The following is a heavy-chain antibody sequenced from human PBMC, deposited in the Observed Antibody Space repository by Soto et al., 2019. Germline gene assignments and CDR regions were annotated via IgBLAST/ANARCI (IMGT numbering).Heavy chain of an antibody. J-gene: IGHJ4*02. Sequence: DVQLVESGGGLVQPRGSLRLSCAASGFTFRTYWMNWVRQAPGKGLEWVANIKEDGSKKNFVGSVKGRFTISRDNAKNLLYLQMNSLRTEDTAVYYCARDGDNWYDFDYWGQGTLVTVPS. V-gene: IGHV3-7*01. D-gene: IGHD1-20*01. CDR1: GFTFRTYW. CDR2: IKEDGSKK. CDR3: ARDGDNWYDFDY.